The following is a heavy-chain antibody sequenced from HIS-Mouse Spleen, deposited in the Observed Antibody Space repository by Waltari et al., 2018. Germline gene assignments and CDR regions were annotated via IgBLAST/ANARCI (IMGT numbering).Heavy chain of an antibody. CDR3: ARAPKLGIGRYYFDY. D-gene: IGHD7-27*01. CDR1: GGSISSYY. CDR2: IYYSGST. V-gene: IGHV4-59*01. Sequence: QVQLQESGPGLVKPSETLSLTCTVSGGSISSYYWSWIRQPPGKGLEWIGYIYYSGSTNYNPSLKSRVTISVDTSKNQFSLKLSSVTAADTAVYYCARAPKLGIGRYYFDYWGQGTLVTVSS. J-gene: IGHJ4*02.